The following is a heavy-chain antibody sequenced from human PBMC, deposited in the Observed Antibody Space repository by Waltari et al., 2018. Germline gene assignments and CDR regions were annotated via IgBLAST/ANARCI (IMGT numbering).Heavy chain of an antibody. CDR1: GFTFSSYS. CDR2: ISSSSSTI. CDR3: ARGAYCSSTSCYPDY. J-gene: IGHJ4*02. D-gene: IGHD2-2*01. V-gene: IGHV3-48*04. Sequence: EVQLVESGGGLVQPGGSLRLSCAASGFTFSSYSMNWVRQAPGKGLEWVSYISSSSSTIYYADSVKGRFTISRDNAKNSLDLQMNSLRAEDTAVYYCARGAYCSSTSCYPDYWGQGTLVTVSS.